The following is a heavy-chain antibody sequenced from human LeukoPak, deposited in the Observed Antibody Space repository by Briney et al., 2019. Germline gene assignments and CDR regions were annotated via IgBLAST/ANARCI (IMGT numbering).Heavy chain of an antibody. CDR1: GDSVSSNSAA. D-gene: IGHD3-9*01. CDR2: TYYRSKWYN. J-gene: IGHJ4*02. Sequence: SQTLSLTCAISGDSVSSNSAAWNWIRQSPSRGLEWLGRTYYRSKWYNDYAVSVKSRITINPDTSKNQFSQQLNSVTPEDTAVYYCARSRYYDILTGPMGLDYWGQGTLVTVSS. V-gene: IGHV6-1*01. CDR3: ARSRYYDILTGPMGLDY.